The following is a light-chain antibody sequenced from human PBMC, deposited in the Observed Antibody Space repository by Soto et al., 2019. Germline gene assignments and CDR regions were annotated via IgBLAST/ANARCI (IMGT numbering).Light chain of an antibody. V-gene: IGKV1-5*01. J-gene: IGKJ2*01. CDR1: QSISSW. CDR2: DAS. CDR3: QQPNQFPPS. Sequence: DIQMTQSPSTLSASVGDRVTITCRASQSISSWLAWYQQKPGKAPKLLIYDASSLESGVPSRFSGSGSGTEFTLTISSLQPDDFATYYCQQPNQFPPSFGQGTKVDIK.